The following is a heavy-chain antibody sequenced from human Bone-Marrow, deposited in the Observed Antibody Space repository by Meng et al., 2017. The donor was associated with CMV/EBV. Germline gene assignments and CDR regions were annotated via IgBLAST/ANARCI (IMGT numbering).Heavy chain of an antibody. D-gene: IGHD5-18*01. CDR2: IRYDGSNK. CDR1: GFTFSSYS. V-gene: IGHV3-30*02. J-gene: IGHJ4*02. Sequence: GESLKISCAASGFTFSSYSMNWVRQAPGKGLEWVAFIRYDGSNKYYADSVKGRVTISRDNPKDCLYLQMNSLRVEDTATYFCARGDTVVFTKGLSAIDYWGQGTLVTVSS. CDR3: ARGDTVVFTKGLSAIDY.